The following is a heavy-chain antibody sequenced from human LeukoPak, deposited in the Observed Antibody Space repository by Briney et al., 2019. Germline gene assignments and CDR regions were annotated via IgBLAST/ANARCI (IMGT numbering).Heavy chain of an antibody. CDR1: GGTFSSYA. CDR3: ARDKYSSSWYSFIDY. V-gene: IGHV1-69*04. Sequence: ASVKVSCKASGGTFSSYAISWVRQAPGQGLEWMGRIIPIFGIANYAQKFQGRVTITADKSTSTAYMELSSLRAEDTAVYYCARDKYSSSWYSFIDYWGQGTLVTVSS. CDR2: IIPIFGIA. J-gene: IGHJ4*02. D-gene: IGHD6-13*01.